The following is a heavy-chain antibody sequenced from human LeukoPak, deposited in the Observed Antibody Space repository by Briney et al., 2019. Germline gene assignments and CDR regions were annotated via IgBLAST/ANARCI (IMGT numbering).Heavy chain of an antibody. D-gene: IGHD6-19*01. CDR3: ARGGIQVSGIDEFDY. Sequence: GGSLRLSCAASGFTFIDYDMPWVRQVIGKGLEWVSAIGIRGDTHYSGSVKGRFTISRENAASSLYLQMNSLRAEDTAVYYCARGGIQVSGIDEFDYWGQGTLVTVSS. V-gene: IGHV3-13*01. CDR1: GFTFIDYD. J-gene: IGHJ4*02. CDR2: IGIRGDT.